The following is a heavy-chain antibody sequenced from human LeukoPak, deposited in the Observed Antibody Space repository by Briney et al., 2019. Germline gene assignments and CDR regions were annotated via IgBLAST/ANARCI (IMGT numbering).Heavy chain of an antibody. D-gene: IGHD3-3*01. J-gene: IGHJ6*02. V-gene: IGHV1-3*01. CDR1: GYTFTSYA. Sequence: ASVKVSCKASGYTFTSYAMHWVRQAPGQRLEWMGWINAGNGNTKYSQKFQGRVTITRGTSASTAYMELSSLRSEDTAVYYCAREIYDFWSGYYSDYYGMDVWGQGTTVTVSS. CDR3: AREIYDFWSGYYSDYYGMDV. CDR2: INAGNGNT.